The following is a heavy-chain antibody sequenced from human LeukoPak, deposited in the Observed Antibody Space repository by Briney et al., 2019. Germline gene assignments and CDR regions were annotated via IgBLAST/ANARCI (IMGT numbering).Heavy chain of an antibody. D-gene: IGHD3-16*01. J-gene: IGHJ4*02. CDR2: IKSRTDGETT. Sequence: GGSLRLSCTASGFTFSSVWMTWVRQAPGKGLGWVGRIKSRTDGETTDYAASVKGRFSISRDDSKNTLYLQRNSLKNEDTAVYFCTTVHGAGPVNFDYWGQGSLVTVSS. CDR3: TTVHGAGPVNFDY. V-gene: IGHV3-15*01. CDR1: GFTFSSVW.